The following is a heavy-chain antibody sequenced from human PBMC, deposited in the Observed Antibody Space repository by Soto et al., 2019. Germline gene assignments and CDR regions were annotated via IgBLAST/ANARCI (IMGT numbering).Heavy chain of an antibody. V-gene: IGHV3-9*01. Sequence: DVQLVESGGGLVQPGRSLRLSCAASGFTFDDYAMHWVRQAPGKGLEWVSGISWNSGSIGYADSVKGRFTISRDNAKNSLYLQMNSLRAEDTALYYCAKDVYYDSSGYLVYWGQGTLVTVSS. J-gene: IGHJ4*02. D-gene: IGHD3-22*01. CDR2: ISWNSGSI. CDR3: AKDVYYDSSGYLVY. CDR1: GFTFDDYA.